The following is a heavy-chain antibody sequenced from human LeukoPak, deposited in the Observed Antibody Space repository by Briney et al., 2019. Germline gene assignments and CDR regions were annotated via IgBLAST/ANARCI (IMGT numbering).Heavy chain of an antibody. CDR1: GFTFGDYA. J-gene: IGHJ4*02. Sequence: GRSLRLSCTASGFTFGDYAMNWVRQAPGKGLEWVSSISSSSSYISYADSLKGRFTISRDNAKNSLYLQMNSLRVEDTAVYYCARDGAMDQGRDLDYWGQGTLVTVSS. D-gene: IGHD3-10*01. CDR2: ISSSSSYI. CDR3: ARDGAMDQGRDLDY. V-gene: IGHV3-21*01.